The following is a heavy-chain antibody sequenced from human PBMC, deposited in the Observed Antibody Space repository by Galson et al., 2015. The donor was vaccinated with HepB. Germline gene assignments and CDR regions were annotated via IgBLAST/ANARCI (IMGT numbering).Heavy chain of an antibody. J-gene: IGHJ4*02. CDR1: GFTFSSYA. CDR2: ISGSGGST. CDR3: ARVHRYCSGGSCYSGIDY. D-gene: IGHD2-15*01. V-gene: IGHV3-23*01. Sequence: SLRLSCAASGFTFSSYAMSWVRQAPGKGLEWVSAISGSGGSTYYADSVKGRFTISRDNSKNTLYLQMNSLRAEDTAVYYCARVHRYCSGGSCYSGIDYWGQGTLVTVSS.